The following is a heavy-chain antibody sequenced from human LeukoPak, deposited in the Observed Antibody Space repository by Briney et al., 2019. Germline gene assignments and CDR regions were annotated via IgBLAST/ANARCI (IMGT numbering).Heavy chain of an antibody. Sequence: PSETLSLTCTVSGGSISSSSYYWGWIRQPPGKGLEWIGEINHSGSTNYNPSLKSRVTISVDTSKNQFSLKLSSVTAADTAVYYCARRRYYDSSGYYPGKYYFDYWGQGTLVTVSS. D-gene: IGHD3-22*01. V-gene: IGHV4-39*07. J-gene: IGHJ4*02. CDR1: GGSISSSSYY. CDR3: ARRRYYDSSGYYPGKYYFDY. CDR2: INHSGST.